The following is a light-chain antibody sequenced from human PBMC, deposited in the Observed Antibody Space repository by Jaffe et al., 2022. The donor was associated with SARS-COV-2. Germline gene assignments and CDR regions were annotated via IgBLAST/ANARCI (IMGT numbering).Light chain of an antibody. CDR1: SSDVGGYNY. CDR3: CSYAGNYTWV. V-gene: IGLV2-11*01. CDR2: DVS. Sequence: QSALTQPRSVSGSPGQSVTISCTGTSSDVGGYNYVSWFQQHPGRAPKLMIYDVSKRPSGVPDRFSGSKSGNTASLTISGLQAEHEADYHCCSYAGNYTWVFGGGTKLSVL. J-gene: IGLJ3*02.